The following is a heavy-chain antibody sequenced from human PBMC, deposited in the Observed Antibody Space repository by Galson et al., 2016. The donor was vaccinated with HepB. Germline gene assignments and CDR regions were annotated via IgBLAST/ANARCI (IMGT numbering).Heavy chain of an antibody. V-gene: IGHV5-51*01. CDR2: VYPGDSDT. Sequence: QSGAEVKKPGESLKISCKGSGYRFTNYWIGWVRQMPGKGLEWMGIVYPGDSDTRYSPSFQGQVIVSTDKSINTAYLQWSSLKASDTAMYYCARQMEAVDRYEWPPGKKGYNGGLDYWGQGTLVTVSS. CDR1: GYRFTNYW. J-gene: IGHJ4*02. D-gene: IGHD5-24*01. CDR3: ARQMEAVDRYEWPPGKKGYNGGLDY.